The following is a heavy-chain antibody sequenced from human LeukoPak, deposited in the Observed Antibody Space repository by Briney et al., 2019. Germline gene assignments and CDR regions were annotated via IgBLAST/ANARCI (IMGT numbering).Heavy chain of an antibody. Sequence: PWETLSLTCTVSGGSISSYYWSWIRQPPGKGLEWIGYIYYSGSTNYNPSLKSRVTISVDTSKNQFSLKLSSVTAADTAVYYCARGSAVVSIAALDIWGQGTMVTVSS. CDR2: IYYSGST. D-gene: IGHD4-23*01. J-gene: IGHJ3*02. CDR3: ARGSAVVSIAALDI. V-gene: IGHV4-59*01. CDR1: GGSISSYY.